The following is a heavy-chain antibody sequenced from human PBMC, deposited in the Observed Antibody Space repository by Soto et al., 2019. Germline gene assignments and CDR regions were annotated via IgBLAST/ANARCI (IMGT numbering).Heavy chain of an antibody. CDR3: AKKETGYYPFDY. Sequence: PGGSLRLSCAASGFSISSYVMSWVRQAPGKGLEWVSTITGSGFTTQYADSVRGRFTISRDNSRNTLYLQMNSLRAEDAAVYYCAKKETGYYPFDYWGQGTLVTVSS. CDR2: ITGSGFTT. CDR1: GFSISSYV. J-gene: IGHJ4*02. D-gene: IGHD3-9*01. V-gene: IGHV3-23*01.